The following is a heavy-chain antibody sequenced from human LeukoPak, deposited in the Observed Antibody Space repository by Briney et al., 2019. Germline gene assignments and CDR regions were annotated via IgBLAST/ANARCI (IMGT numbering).Heavy chain of an antibody. V-gene: IGHV4-31*03. CDR2: IYYSGST. D-gene: IGHD1-7*01. Sequence: PSETLSLTCTVSGGSISSGGYYWSWIRQHPGKGLEWIGYIYYSGSTYYNPSLKSRVTISVDTSKNQFSLKLSSVTAADTAVYYCARDDGTGTTNFPTMDVWGQGTTVTVSS. CDR1: GGSISSGGYY. CDR3: ARDDGTGTTNFPTMDV. J-gene: IGHJ6*02.